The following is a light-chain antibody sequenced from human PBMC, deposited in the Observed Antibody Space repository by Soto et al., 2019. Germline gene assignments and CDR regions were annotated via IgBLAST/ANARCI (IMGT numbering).Light chain of an antibody. CDR3: QQYSSYSYS. Sequence: DIQMTQSPSTLSASVGDRVTITCRASQTTSNWLAWYQHKPGKAPKLLIYKTSTLESGVPSRFSGSGAGTEFTLTIGCLQADDFATYSCQQYSSYSYSFGQGTKVEIK. J-gene: IGKJ2*03. V-gene: IGKV1-5*03. CDR1: QTTSNW. CDR2: KTS.